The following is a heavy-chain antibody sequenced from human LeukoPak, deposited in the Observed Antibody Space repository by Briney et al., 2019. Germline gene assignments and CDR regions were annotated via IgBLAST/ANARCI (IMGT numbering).Heavy chain of an antibody. CDR1: GGSFSGYY. CDR3: ARSIFGVVTPFQH. V-gene: IGHV4-34*01. D-gene: IGHD3-3*01. CDR2: INHSGST. Sequence: SETLSLTCAVYGGSFSGYYWSWIRQPPGKGLEWIGEINHSGSTNYNPSLKSRVTISVDTSKNQFSLKLSSVTAADTAVYYYARSIFGVVTPFQHWGQGTLVTVSS. J-gene: IGHJ1*01.